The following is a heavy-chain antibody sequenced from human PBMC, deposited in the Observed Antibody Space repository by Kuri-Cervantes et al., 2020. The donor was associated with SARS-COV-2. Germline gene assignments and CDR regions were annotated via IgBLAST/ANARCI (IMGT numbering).Heavy chain of an antibody. D-gene: IGHD2-8*02. V-gene: IGHV1-2*02. CDR1: GYTFTSYD. CDR3: ARGVLVVYASPESWFDP. J-gene: IGHJ5*02. Sequence: ASVKVSCKASGYTFTSYDINWVRQATGQGLEWMGWINPNSGGTNYAQKFQGRVTMTRDTSISTAYMELSRLRSDDTAVYYCARGVLVVYASPESWFDPWGQGTLVTVSS. CDR2: INPNSGGT.